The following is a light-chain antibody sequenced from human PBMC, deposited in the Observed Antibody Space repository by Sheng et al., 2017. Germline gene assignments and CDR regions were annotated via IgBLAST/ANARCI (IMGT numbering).Light chain of an antibody. CDR1: QSLLHSDGYNS. CDR2: LAY. Sequence: DIVMTQSPLSLPVTPGEPASISCRSSQSLLHSDGYNSLDWYLQKPGQSPQLLIYLAYNRASGVPDRFSGSGSGTDFTLKISRVEAEDVGVYYCMQALQIPWAFGQGTKVEIK. V-gene: IGKV2-28*01. CDR3: MQALQIPWA. J-gene: IGKJ1*01.